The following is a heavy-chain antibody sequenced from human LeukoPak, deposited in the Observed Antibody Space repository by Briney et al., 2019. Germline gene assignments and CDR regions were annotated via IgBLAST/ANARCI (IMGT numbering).Heavy chain of an antibody. CDR1: GFTFSSYS. V-gene: IGHV3-48*01. J-gene: IGHJ4*02. Sequence: TGGSLRLSCAASGFTFSSYSMNWVRQAPGKGLEWVSYISSSSSTIYYADSVKGRFTISRDNSKNTLYLQMNSLRAEDTAVYYCAKESEGGGWYLWDYWGQGTLVTVSS. CDR2: ISSSSSTI. CDR3: AKESEGGGWYLWDY. D-gene: IGHD6-19*01.